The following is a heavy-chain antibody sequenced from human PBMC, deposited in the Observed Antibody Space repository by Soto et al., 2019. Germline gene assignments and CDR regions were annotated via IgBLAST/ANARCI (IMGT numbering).Heavy chain of an antibody. V-gene: IGHV2-5*02. J-gene: IGHJ2*01. CDR3: AHGSSWRAYWYFDL. Sequence: QITLKESGPTLVKPTQTLTLTCTFSGFSLSTSGVGVGWIRQPPGKALEWLALIYWDDDKRYSPSLKSRLTITKDTSKNQLVLTMTNMDPVDTATYYCAHGSSWRAYWYFDLWGRGTLVTVSS. CDR1: GFSLSTSGVG. CDR2: IYWDDDK. D-gene: IGHD6-13*01.